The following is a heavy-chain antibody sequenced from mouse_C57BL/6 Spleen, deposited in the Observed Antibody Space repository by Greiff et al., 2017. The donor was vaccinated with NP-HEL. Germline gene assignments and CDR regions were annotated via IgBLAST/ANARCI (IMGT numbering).Heavy chain of an antibody. CDR3: ARRGDDGYWFAY. CDR1: GFTFSDYY. Sequence: EVQVVESGGGLVQPGGSLKLSCAASGFTFSDYYMYWVRQTPEKRLEWVAYISNGGGSTYYPDTVKGRFTISRDNAKNTLYLQMSRLKSEDTAMYYCARRGDDGYWFAYWGQGTLVTVSA. V-gene: IGHV5-12*01. CDR2: ISNGGGST. D-gene: IGHD2-3*01. J-gene: IGHJ3*01.